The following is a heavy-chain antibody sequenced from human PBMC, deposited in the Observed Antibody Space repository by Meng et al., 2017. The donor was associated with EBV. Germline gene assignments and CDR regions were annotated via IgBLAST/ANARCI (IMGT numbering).Heavy chain of an antibody. V-gene: IGHV1-2*02. D-gene: IGHD6-13*01. Sequence: VRLVPSAGGVKKPGASGRVSCKDSGYTLSAYYMYWVRQAPGQGLEWMGWINPKNGDTNNAQKFQGRVTMTRDTSISTAYMELSRLRSDDTAVYYCAKGADLAAAGTFWFDPWGQGTLVTVSS. CDR3: AKGADLAAAGTFWFDP. CDR2: INPKNGDT. CDR1: GYTLSAYY. J-gene: IGHJ5*02.